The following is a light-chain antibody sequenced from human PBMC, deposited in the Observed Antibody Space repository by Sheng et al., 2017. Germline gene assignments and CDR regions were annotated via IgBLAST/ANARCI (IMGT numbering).Light chain of an antibody. CDR2: GAS. V-gene: IGKV3-15*01. Sequence: ETVMTQSPATLSVSPGERATLSCRASQRIDSSLAWYQHKPGQAPRLLIYGASTRATGIPARFSGSGSGTEFTLTITGLQSEDLGLYYCQQYHNWWTFGQGTRVEIK. J-gene: IGKJ1*01. CDR3: QQYHNWWT. CDR1: QRIDSS.